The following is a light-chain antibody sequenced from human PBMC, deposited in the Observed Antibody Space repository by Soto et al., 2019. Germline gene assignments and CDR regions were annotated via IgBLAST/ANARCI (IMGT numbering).Light chain of an antibody. J-gene: IGKJ2*01. Sequence: EIVLTQSPGTLSLSPGERATLSCRASQSISGSYLAWYQQKPGQAPRLLIYGASSRATGIPDRFSGSGSGTDFTLTISRLEPEDFAVYYCQQYGSSPQTFGQGTKPEIK. CDR3: QQYGSSPQT. CDR2: GAS. V-gene: IGKV3-20*01. CDR1: QSISGSY.